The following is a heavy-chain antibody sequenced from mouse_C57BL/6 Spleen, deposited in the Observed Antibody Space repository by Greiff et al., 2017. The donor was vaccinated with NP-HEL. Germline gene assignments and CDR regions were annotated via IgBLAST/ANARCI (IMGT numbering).Heavy chain of an antibody. CDR1: GYTFTSYW. V-gene: IGHV1-52*01. CDR3: ARLSSITTVVPFAY. D-gene: IGHD1-1*01. CDR2: IDPSDSET. Sequence: QVQLQQPGAELVRPGSSVKLSCKASGYTFTSYWMHWVKQRPIQGLEWIGNIDPSDSETHYNQKFKDKATLTVDKSSSTAYMQLSSLTSEDSAVYYCARLSSITTVVPFAYWGQGTLVTVSA. J-gene: IGHJ3*01.